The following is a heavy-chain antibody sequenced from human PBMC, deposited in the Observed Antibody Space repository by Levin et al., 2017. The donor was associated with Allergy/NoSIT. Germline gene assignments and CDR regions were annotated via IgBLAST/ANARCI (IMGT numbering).Heavy chain of an antibody. J-gene: IGHJ4*02. V-gene: IGHV1-2*02. CDR3: ARNDYGDYVQNFDY. D-gene: IGHD4-17*01. Sequence: ASVKVSCEAAGYTFTDHYIHWVRQAPGQGLEWMGWVNYNTGDTHYAQKFQDRVTMTRDTSITTAYIEVYSLRFDDTALYFCARNDYGDYVQNFDYWGQGTLVTVSS. CDR1: GYTFTDHY. CDR2: VNYNTGDT.